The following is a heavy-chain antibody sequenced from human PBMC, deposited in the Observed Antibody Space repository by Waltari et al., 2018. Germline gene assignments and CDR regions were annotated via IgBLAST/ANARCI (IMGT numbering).Heavy chain of an antibody. J-gene: IGHJ3*02. D-gene: IGHD4-17*01. V-gene: IGHV3-7*01. CDR3: ARANGDRNADAFDI. CDR2: IKQDGSEK. Sequence: EVQLVESGGGLVQPGGSLRLSCAASGFTFSSYWMGWVRQAPGKGLEWVANIKQDGSEKYYVDAVKGRFTISRDNAKNSLYLQMNSLRAEDTAVYYCARANGDRNADAFDIWGQGTMVTVSS. CDR1: GFTFSSYW.